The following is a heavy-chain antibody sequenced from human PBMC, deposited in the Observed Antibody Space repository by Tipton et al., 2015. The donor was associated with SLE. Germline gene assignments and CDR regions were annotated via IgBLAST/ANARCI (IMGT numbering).Heavy chain of an antibody. J-gene: IGHJ4*02. V-gene: IGHV4-38-2*01. CDR3: ARLGYSSSWGDY. CDR2: IYHSGST. CDR1: GYSISSGYY. D-gene: IGHD6-13*01. Sequence: LRLSCAVSGYSISSGYYWGWIRQPPGKGLEWIGSIYHSGSTYYNPSLKSRVTISVDTSKNQFSLKLSSVTAADTAVYYCARLGYSSSWGDYWGQGTLVTVPS.